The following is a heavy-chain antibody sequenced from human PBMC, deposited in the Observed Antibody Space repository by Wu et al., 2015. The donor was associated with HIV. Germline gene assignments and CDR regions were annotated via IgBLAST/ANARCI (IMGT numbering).Heavy chain of an antibody. Sequence: QVQLVQSGAEVKKPGSSVKVSCKASGGTFSSYAISWVRQAPGQGLEWMGGIIPMFGTPNYAQKFQGRVTITSDEAANTAYMELSSLRSEDTAVYYCARGSYCGRECYSYFDSWGLGTLVTVTS. CDR2: IIPMFGTP. J-gene: IGHJ4*02. CDR1: GGTFSSYA. V-gene: IGHV1-69*05. CDR3: ARGSYCGRECYSYFDS. D-gene: IGHD2-21*01.